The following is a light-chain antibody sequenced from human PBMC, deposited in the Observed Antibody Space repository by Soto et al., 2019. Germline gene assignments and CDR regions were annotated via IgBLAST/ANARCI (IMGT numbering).Light chain of an antibody. CDR2: GNI. CDR3: QSYDSSLSHVV. J-gene: IGLJ2*01. CDR1: SSNFGAGYD. V-gene: IGLV1-40*01. Sequence: QSALTQPPSASGAPGQRVTISCTGSSSNFGAGYDVHWYQQLPGTAPKLLIYGNINRPSGVPDRFSGSKSGTSASLAITGLQAEDEADYYCQSYDSSLSHVVFGGGTKLTVL.